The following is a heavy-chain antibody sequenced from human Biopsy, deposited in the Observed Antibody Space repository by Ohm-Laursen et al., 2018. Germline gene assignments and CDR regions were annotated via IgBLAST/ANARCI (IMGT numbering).Heavy chain of an antibody. J-gene: IGHJ3*01. Sequence: SVKVSCKASGFTFTSSAMQWVRQARGQRLEWIGWIVVGSGNTNYAQKFQERVTITRDMSTSTAYMELSSLRAEDTAVYYCANWNYYYDSSGPPAFDVWGQGTMVTVSS. V-gene: IGHV1-58*02. CDR3: ANWNYYYDSSGPPAFDV. CDR1: GFTFTSSA. D-gene: IGHD3-22*01. CDR2: IVVGSGNT.